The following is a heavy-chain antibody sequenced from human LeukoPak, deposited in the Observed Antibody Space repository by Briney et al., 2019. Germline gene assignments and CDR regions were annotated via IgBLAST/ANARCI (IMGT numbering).Heavy chain of an antibody. J-gene: IGHJ4*02. CDR1: GGSISSSSYY. D-gene: IGHD6-19*01. CDR3: ARHGRVAAKN. CDR2: INHSGST. V-gene: IGHV4-39*01. Sequence: PPETLSLTCTVSGGSISSSSYYWSWIRQPPGKGLEWIGEINHSGSTNYNPSLKSRVTISVDTSKNQFSLKLSSVTAADTAVYYCARHGRVAAKNWGQGTLVTVSS.